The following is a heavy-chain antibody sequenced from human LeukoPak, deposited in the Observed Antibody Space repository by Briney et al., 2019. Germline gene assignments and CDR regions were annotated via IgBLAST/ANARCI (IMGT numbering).Heavy chain of an antibody. Sequence: ASVKVSCKASGYTFTSYGISWVRQAPGQGLEWMGWISAYNGNTNYAQKLQGRVTMTRDMSTSTVYMELSSLRSEDTAVYYCARASSGWYSGGFDPWGQGTLVTVSS. CDR3: ARASSGWYSGGFDP. CDR1: GYTFTSYG. J-gene: IGHJ5*02. D-gene: IGHD6-19*01. CDR2: ISAYNGNT. V-gene: IGHV1-18*01.